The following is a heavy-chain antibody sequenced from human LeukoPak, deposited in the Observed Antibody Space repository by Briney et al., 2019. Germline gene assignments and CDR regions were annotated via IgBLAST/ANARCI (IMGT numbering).Heavy chain of an antibody. CDR2: INPNSGGT. Sequence: ASVKVSCKASGYTFTGYYMHWVRQAPGQGLKWMGWINPNSGGTNYAQKFQGRVTMTRDTSISTAYMELSRLRSDDTAVYYCARVWGPYYGVDVWGQGTTVTVSS. CDR3: ARVWGPYYGVDV. CDR1: GYTFTGYY. V-gene: IGHV1-2*02. J-gene: IGHJ6*02. D-gene: IGHD3-10*01.